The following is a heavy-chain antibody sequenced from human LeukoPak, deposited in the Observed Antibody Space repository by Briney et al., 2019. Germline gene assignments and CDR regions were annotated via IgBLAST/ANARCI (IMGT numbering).Heavy chain of an antibody. CDR2: ICSSGNDI. J-gene: IGHJ3*02. Sequence: GGSLRLSCAASGLTLSRYEMNWVRQAPGKGPEWVSYICSSGNDIYYADSVKGRFTMSRDNAKKSLYLQMNSLRVEDTATYYCVRDGVDGDNYYASDICGQGKMVTVSS. CDR3: VRDGVDGDNYYASDI. CDR1: GLTLSRYE. V-gene: IGHV3-48*03. D-gene: IGHD5-24*01.